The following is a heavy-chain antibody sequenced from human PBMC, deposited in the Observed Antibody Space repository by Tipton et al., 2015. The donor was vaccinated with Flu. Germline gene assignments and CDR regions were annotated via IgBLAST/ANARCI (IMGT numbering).Heavy chain of an antibody. CDR1: GVSLSNPSYY. V-gene: IGHV4-39*07. J-gene: IGHJ2*01. Sequence: LRLSCTVSGVSLSNPSYYWGWVRQPPGKGLEWIGSIYHDGTTYYNPSLTSRVTTSLDTSKNQFSLRLRSVTVADTAVYYCARDHEWRNRYFDLWGRGTLVTVSS. D-gene: IGHD1-14*01. CDR3: ARDHEWRNRYFDL. CDR2: IYHDGTT.